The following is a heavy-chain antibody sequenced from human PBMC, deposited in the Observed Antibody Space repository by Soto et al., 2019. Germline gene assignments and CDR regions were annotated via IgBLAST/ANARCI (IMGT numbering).Heavy chain of an antibody. J-gene: IGHJ5*02. CDR2: IGVGSGNR. V-gene: IGHV1-58*01. D-gene: IGHD3-9*01. CDR3: AALVVYFDP. CDR1: GFTFTSSA. Sequence: SVKVSCKASGFTFTSSAVQWVRQARGQRLEWIGWIGVGSGNRHYAQKFQERVTITRDISTHTAYMELSSLRSEDTAGYYCAALVVYFDPWGQGTLVTVSS.